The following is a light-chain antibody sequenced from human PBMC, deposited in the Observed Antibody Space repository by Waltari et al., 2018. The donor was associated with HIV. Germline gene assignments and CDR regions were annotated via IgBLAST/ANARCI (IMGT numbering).Light chain of an antibody. Sequence: QSVLTQPPSASGTPGQRVTISCSGSNSNLGSNTVNWYQQLPETAPKLLIYSNKQRPSGVPDRFSGSKSGTSASLAISGLQAEDEADYYCAAWDDSLNGVVFGGGTKLTVL. V-gene: IGLV1-44*01. J-gene: IGLJ2*01. CDR3: AAWDDSLNGVV. CDR2: SNK. CDR1: NSNLGSNT.